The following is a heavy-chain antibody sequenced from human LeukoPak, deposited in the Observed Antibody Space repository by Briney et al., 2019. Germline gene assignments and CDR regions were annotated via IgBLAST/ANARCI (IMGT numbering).Heavy chain of an antibody. D-gene: IGHD3-3*01. CDR1: GFTFSSYG. V-gene: IGHV3-23*01. J-gene: IGHJ4*02. CDR2: ISGSGENT. CDR3: ARGFWRLDD. Sequence: GGSLRLSCAASGFTFSSYGMHWVRQAPGKGLEWVSAISGSGENTYYVDSVKGRFTISRDNSKNTLYLQMNTLGAEDTAVYYCARGFWRLDDWGQGTLVTVSS.